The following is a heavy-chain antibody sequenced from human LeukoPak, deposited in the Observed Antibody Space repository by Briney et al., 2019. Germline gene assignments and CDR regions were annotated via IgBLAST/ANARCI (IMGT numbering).Heavy chain of an antibody. CDR2: IYYSGST. D-gene: IGHD3-10*01. CDR1: GGSISSYY. V-gene: IGHV4-59*12. J-gene: IGHJ6*03. Sequence: PSETLSLTCTVSGGSISSYYWSWIRQPPGKGLEWIGYIYYSGSTNYNPSLKSRVTISVDTSKNQFSLKLRSVTAADTAVYYCAREGKITMVRGVIRYYYMDVWGKGTTVTISS. CDR3: AREGKITMVRGVIRYYYMDV.